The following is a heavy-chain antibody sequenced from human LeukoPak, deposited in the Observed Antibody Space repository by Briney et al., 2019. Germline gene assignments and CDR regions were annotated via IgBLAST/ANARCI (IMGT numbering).Heavy chain of an antibody. J-gene: IGHJ4*02. V-gene: IGHV3-30-3*01. CDR1: GFSFSHYA. CDR3: ARDFSTKYSQDY. CDR2: ISYDGNVK. D-gene: IGHD5-18*01. Sequence: GGSLRLSCAASGFSFSHYALHWVRQAPGKGLEWLAFISYDGNVKYYADSVTGRFTVSRDDSKITLYLQMTSLRTEDTALYYCARDFSTKYSQDYWGQGTLVTVSS.